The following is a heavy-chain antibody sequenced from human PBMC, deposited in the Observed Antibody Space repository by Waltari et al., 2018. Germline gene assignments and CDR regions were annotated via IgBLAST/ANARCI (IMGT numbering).Heavy chain of an antibody. CDR1: EFTFSSYP. J-gene: IGHJ6*02. V-gene: IGHV3-30*04. Sequence: QVQLVESGGGVVQPGRSLRLSCAASEFTFSSYPMHWVRQAPGKGLEWVAVISYNGRNTYYVDSVKGRFTISRDNSKKMLYLQMNNLRAEDTAVYYCARDYCDRTNCHGMDVWGQGTTVTVSS. D-gene: IGHD3-22*01. CDR2: ISYNGRNT. CDR3: ARDYCDRTNCHGMDV.